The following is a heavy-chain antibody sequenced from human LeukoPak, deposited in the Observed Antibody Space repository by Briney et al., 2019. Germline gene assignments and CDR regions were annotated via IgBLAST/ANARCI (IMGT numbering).Heavy chain of an antibody. Sequence: SETLSLTCTVSGGSISSSSHYWGWIRQPPGKGLERIGTIYYRGSSSYNPSLKSRVTMSVDTSKNHFSLKLSSVNAADTAVYFCARQSDSSGYYSFNYWGQGTLVTVSS. D-gene: IGHD3-22*01. CDR1: GGSISSSSHY. V-gene: IGHV4-39*01. CDR2: IYYRGSS. CDR3: ARQSDSSGYYSFNY. J-gene: IGHJ4*02.